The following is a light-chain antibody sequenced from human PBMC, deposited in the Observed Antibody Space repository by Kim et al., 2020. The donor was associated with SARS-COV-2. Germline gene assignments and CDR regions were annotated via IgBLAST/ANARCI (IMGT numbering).Light chain of an antibody. CDR1: KLGDKY. Sequence: VSPGQAASITCSGDKLGDKYACWYQQKPGQSPVLVIYQDSKRPSGIPERFSGSNSGNTATLTISGTQAMDEADYYCQAWDSSTWVFGGGTQLTVL. J-gene: IGLJ3*02. CDR3: QAWDSSTWV. CDR2: QDS. V-gene: IGLV3-1*01.